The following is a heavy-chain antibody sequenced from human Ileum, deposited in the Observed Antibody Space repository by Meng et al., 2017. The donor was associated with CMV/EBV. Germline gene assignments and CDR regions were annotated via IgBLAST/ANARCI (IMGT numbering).Heavy chain of an antibody. D-gene: IGHD3-9*01. V-gene: IGHV3-11*06. CDR2: ISSSSSYP. Sequence: VQRVEAWEGLVKPGGALSLSCAASGFTFSDYYMSGIAQAQGKGVEWVSYISSSSSYPNYADSVKGRFTISRDNAKNSLYLQMNSLRAEDTAVYYCARDPTGYYFFDYWGQGTLVTVSS. J-gene: IGHJ4*02. CDR3: ARDPTGYYFFDY. CDR1: GFTFSDYY.